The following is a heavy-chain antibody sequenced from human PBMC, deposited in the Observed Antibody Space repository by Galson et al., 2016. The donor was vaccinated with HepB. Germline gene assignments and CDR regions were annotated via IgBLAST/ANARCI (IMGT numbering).Heavy chain of an antibody. Sequence: SLRLSCAASGFTFRNYAMYGVRQAPGKGLEWVAVISYDGSNKYYADSVKGRFTISRDNSKNTQYLQMDSLRAEDTAVYYCAREGSLSPDYFYGMDVWGQGTTGTVSS. CDR2: ISYDGSNK. V-gene: IGHV3-30*04. CDR3: AREGSLSPDYFYGMDV. CDR1: GFTFRNYA. D-gene: IGHD3-10*01. J-gene: IGHJ6*02.